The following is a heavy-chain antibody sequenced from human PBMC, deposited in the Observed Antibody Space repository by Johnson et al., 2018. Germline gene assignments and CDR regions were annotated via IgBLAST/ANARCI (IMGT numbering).Heavy chain of an antibody. D-gene: IGHD2-21*01. V-gene: IGHV4-34*01. CDR2: INHSGST. CDR1: GGSFSGYY. Sequence: QVQLQQWGAGLLKPSETLSLTCAVYGGSFSGYYWSWIRQPPGKGLEWIGEINHSGSTNYNPSLKSRLTISVDTSKNQFSLKMSSVTAADAAVYYCARGDKGDDGDTRVGDFYYYYMDVWGKGTTVTVSS. J-gene: IGHJ6*03. CDR3: ARGDKGDDGDTRVGDFYYYYMDV.